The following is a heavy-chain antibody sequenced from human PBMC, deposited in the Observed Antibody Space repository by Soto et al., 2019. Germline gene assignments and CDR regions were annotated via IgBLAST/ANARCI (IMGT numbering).Heavy chain of an antibody. CDR3: ARTSVYYGMDV. CDR2: IFSNDEK. CDR1: GFSLSNTRMG. Sequence: SGPTLVNPTESLTLTCTVSGFSLSNTRMGVSWIRQPPGKALEWLAHIFSNDEKSYSTSLKSRLTISKDTSKSQVVLTMTNMDPVDTATYYCARTSVYYGMDVWGQGTTVTVSS. J-gene: IGHJ6*02. V-gene: IGHV2-26*01.